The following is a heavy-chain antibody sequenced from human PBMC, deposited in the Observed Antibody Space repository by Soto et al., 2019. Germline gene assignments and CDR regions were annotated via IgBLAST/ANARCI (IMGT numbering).Heavy chain of an antibody. CDR3: ARHYEGEYDFWSGYYPNWFDP. Sequence: QLQLQESGPGLVKPSETLSLTCTVSGGSISSSSYYWGWIRQPPGKGLEWIGSIYYSGSTYYNPSLKSRVTISVDTSKNQFSLKLSSVTAADTAVYYCARHYEGEYDFWSGYYPNWFDPWGQGTLVTVSS. J-gene: IGHJ5*02. CDR1: GGSISSSSYY. D-gene: IGHD3-3*01. CDR2: IYYSGST. V-gene: IGHV4-39*01.